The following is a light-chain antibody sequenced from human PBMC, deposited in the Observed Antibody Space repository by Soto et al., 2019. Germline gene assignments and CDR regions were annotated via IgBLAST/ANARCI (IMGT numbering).Light chain of an antibody. Sequence: DIQMTQSPSTLSAFVGDRVTITCRASQSISSRLAWYQQKPGKAPKFLIYDASSLESGVPSRFSGSGSGTDFTLTISSLHPEDFATYFCQQSHTPPLTFGGGTKVDIK. CDR1: QSISSR. CDR2: DAS. V-gene: IGKV1-5*01. CDR3: QQSHTPPLT. J-gene: IGKJ4*01.